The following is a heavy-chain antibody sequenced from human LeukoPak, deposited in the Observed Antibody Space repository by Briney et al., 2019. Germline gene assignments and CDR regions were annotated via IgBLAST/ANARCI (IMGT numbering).Heavy chain of an antibody. CDR2: IYYSGST. D-gene: IGHD2-8*01. V-gene: IGHV4-59*12. J-gene: IGHJ5*02. Sequence: PSETLSLTCTVSGGSISSYYWSWIRQPPGKGLEWIGYIYYSGSTNYNPSLKSRVTISVDTSKNQFSLKLSSVTAADTAVYYCARDRLMVYAGPWFDPWGQGTLVTVSS. CDR1: GGSISSYY. CDR3: ARDRLMVYAGPWFDP.